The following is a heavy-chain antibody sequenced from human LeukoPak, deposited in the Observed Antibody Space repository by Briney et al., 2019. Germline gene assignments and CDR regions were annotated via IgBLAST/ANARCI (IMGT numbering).Heavy chain of an antibody. J-gene: IGHJ4*02. V-gene: IGHV4-61*08. CDR1: GGSISSGDYY. CDR3: ASANCTNGVCYDY. Sequence: PSETLSLTCTVSGGSISSGDYYWSWIRQPPGKGLEWIGYIYYSGSTNYNPSLKSRVTISVDTSKNQFSLKLSSVTAADTAVYYCASANCTNGVCYDYWGQGTLVTVSS. D-gene: IGHD2-8*01. CDR2: IYYSGST.